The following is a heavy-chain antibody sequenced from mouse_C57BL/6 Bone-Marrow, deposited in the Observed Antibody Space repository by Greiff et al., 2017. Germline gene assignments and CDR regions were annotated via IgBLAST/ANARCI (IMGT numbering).Heavy chain of an antibody. Sequence: EVQLVDSGGGLVQSGRSLRLSCATSGFTFSDFYMEWVRQAPGKGLEWIAASKNKANDYTTEYSASVKGRFIVSRDTSQSILYLQMNALRAEDTAIYYCARDVGDYDGGYFDVWGTGTTVTVSS. CDR2: SKNKANDYTT. CDR1: GFTFSDFY. CDR3: ARDVGDYDGGYFDV. J-gene: IGHJ1*03. D-gene: IGHD2-4*01. V-gene: IGHV7-1*01.